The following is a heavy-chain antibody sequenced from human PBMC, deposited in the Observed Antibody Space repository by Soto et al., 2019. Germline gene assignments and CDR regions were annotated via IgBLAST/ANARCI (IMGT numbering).Heavy chain of an antibody. J-gene: IGHJ6*02. CDR2: IIPIFGTA. D-gene: IGHD2-8*01. V-gene: IGHV1-69*13. Sequence: ASVKVSCKASGGTFSSYAISWVRQAPGQGLEWMGGIIPIFGTANYAQKFQGRVTITADESTSTAYMELSSLRSEDTAVYYCARGDGYCTNGVCYSYYYYYGMDVWGQGTTVTVSS. CDR1: GGTFSSYA. CDR3: ARGDGYCTNGVCYSYYYYYGMDV.